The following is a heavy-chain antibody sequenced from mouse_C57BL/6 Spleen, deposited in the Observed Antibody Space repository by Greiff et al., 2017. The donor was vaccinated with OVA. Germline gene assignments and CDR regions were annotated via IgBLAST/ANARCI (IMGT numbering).Heavy chain of an antibody. J-gene: IGHJ4*01. Sequence: EVQLQQSGPELVKPGASVKISCKASGYTFTDYYMNWVKQSHGKSLEWIGDINPNNGGTSYNQKFKGKATLTVDKSSSTAYMELRSLTSEDSAVYYCARGRIYYDYAARAMDYWGQGTSVTVSS. CDR3: ARGRIYYDYAARAMDY. V-gene: IGHV1-26*01. D-gene: IGHD2-4*01. CDR1: GYTFTDYY. CDR2: INPNNGGT.